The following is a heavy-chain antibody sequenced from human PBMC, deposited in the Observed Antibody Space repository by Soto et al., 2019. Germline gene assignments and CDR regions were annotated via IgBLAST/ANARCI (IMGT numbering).Heavy chain of an antibody. CDR2: ISSDGGKA. CDR1: GFTVSYFG. V-gene: IGHV3-30-3*01. Sequence: PVGSLRLSCAASGFTVSYFGLHWVRQAPGKGLEWVAFISSDGGKAYYADSMKGRFTISRDNSKNTLDLQMNSLKPEDTAVYYCARDWAWNHDYWGQGTLVTVSS. D-gene: IGHD1-1*01. CDR3: ARDWAWNHDY. J-gene: IGHJ4*02.